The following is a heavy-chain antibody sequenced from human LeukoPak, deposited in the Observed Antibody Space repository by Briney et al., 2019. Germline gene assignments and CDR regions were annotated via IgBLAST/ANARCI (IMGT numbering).Heavy chain of an antibody. V-gene: IGHV3-23*01. CDR2: ISGRGGST. D-gene: IGHD3-22*01. J-gene: IGHJ4*02. CDR1: GFTFSSYA. CDR3: AKGSSSGYAYYFDF. Sequence: PGGSLGLSCAASGFTFSSYAMTWVRQAPGKGLECVSTISGRGGSTYYADSVKGRFTISRDNSKNTLYLQMNSLRAEDTAVYYCAKGSSSGYAYYFDFWGQGTLVTVSS.